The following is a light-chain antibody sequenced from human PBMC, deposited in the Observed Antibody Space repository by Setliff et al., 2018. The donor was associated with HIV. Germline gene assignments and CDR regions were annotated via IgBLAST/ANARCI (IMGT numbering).Light chain of an antibody. CDR1: SSDVGGYSH. V-gene: IGLV2-14*01. J-gene: IGLJ1*01. CDR2: EVS. CDR3: SSYAVTNTLP. Sequence: QSALAQPASVSGSPGQSITISCTGTSSDVGGYSHVSWYQQHPGKAPKLIIYEVSNRPSGVPNRFSGSKSGNTASLTISGLQAEDEADYYCSSYAVTNTLPFGTGTKVTVL.